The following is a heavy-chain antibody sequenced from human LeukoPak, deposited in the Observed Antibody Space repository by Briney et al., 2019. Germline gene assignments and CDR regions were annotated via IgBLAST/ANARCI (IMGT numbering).Heavy chain of an antibody. CDR2: IYTSGST. CDR1: GGSISSGSYY. V-gene: IGHV4-61*02. CDR3: ASGLSIAAAGTHAFDI. J-gene: IGHJ3*02. Sequence: SQTLSLTCTVSGGSISSGSYYWSWIRQPAGKGLEWIGRIYTSGSTNYNPSLKSRVTISADTSKNQFSLKLSSVTAADTAVYYCASGLSIAAAGTHAFDIWGQGTMVTVSS. D-gene: IGHD6-13*01.